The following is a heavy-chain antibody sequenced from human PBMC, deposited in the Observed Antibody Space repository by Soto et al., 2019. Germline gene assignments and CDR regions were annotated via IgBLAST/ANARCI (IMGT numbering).Heavy chain of an antibody. D-gene: IGHD6-13*01. Sequence: QVQLVQSGTEVKKPGASVKVSCKASGYTFTSYGIHWVRQAPGQRLEWMGWINAANGDTKYSPKFQGRVTITRDTSASTAYRELSRLRSEDTAVYYCVRRHVSATGIDWFDPWGQGTLVTVSS. CDR3: VRRHVSATGIDWFDP. CDR2: INAANGDT. J-gene: IGHJ5*02. CDR1: GYTFTSYG. V-gene: IGHV1-3*01.